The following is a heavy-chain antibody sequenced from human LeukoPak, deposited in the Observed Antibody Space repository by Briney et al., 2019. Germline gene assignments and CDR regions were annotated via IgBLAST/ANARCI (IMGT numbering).Heavy chain of an antibody. CDR1: GFTFSDYY. CDR2: ISSSGSTI. V-gene: IGHV3-11*01. D-gene: IGHD2-2*01. J-gene: IGHJ5*02. CDR3: ARDPRRAQYQLPMYNWFDP. Sequence: PGGSLRLSCAASGFTFSDYYMSWTRQAPGKGLEWVSYISSSGSTIYYADSVKGRFTISRDNAKNSLYLQMNSLRAEDTAVYYCARDPRRAQYQLPMYNWFDPWGQGTLVTVSS.